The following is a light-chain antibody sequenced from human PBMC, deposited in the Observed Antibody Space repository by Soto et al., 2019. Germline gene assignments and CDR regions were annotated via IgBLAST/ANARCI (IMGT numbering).Light chain of an antibody. V-gene: IGKV1-5*01. CDR1: QTISRG. CDR3: QQYNTFWT. CDR2: DVS. J-gene: IGKJ1*01. Sequence: DIQMTQSPSTLSASVGDRVTITCRASQTISRGLAWYQPKPGTAPKLLIYDVSSLETGVPSRFSGSGSGTEFTLTISSLQPDDFATYYCQQYNTFWTFGQGTKVDIK.